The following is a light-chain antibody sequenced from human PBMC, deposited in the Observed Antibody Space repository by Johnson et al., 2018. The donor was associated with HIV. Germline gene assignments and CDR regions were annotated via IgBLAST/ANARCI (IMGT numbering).Light chain of an antibody. V-gene: IGLV1-51*02. CDR3: GTWDSSLSAGV. CDR1: SSNVGNNY. Sequence: QSVLTQPPSVSAAPGQKVTIYCSGSSSNVGNNYVSWYQQLPGTAPKLLIYENNKRPSGIPDRFSGSKSGTSATLGITGLQTGDEADYYCGTWDSSLSAGVFGTVTKSTVL. CDR2: ENN. J-gene: IGLJ1*01.